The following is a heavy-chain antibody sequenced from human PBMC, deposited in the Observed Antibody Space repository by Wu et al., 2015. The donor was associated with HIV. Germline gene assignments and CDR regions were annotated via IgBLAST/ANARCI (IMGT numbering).Heavy chain of an antibody. Sequence: QVQLVQSGAEVKKPGASVKVSCKASGYTFTSYYMHWVRQAPGQGLEWMGIINPSGGSTSYAQKFQGRVTMTRDTSTSTVYMELSSLRSEDTAVYYCARDGSSSLGRGPSPFYYFDYWGRGTLVTVSS. CDR3: ARDGSSSLGRGPSPFYYFDY. CDR2: INPSGGST. D-gene: IGHD6-13*01. V-gene: IGHV1-46*01. CDR1: GYTFTSYY. J-gene: IGHJ4*02.